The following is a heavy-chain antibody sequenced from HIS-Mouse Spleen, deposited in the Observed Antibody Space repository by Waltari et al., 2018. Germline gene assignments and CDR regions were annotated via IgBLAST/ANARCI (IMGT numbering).Heavy chain of an antibody. V-gene: IGHV4-39*07. CDR2: IYYSGST. Sequence: QLQLQESGPGLVKPSETLSLTCTVSVGSSSSRSDSWGWIRQPPGKGLEGIGSIYYSGSTYYNPSLKSRVTISVDTSKNQFSLKLSSVTAADTAVYYCAREIPYSSSWYDWYFDLWGRGTLVTVSS. CDR1: VGSSSSRSDS. CDR3: AREIPYSSSWYDWYFDL. J-gene: IGHJ2*01. D-gene: IGHD6-13*01.